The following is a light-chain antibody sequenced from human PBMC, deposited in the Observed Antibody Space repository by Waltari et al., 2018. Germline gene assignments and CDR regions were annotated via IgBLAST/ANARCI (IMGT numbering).Light chain of an antibody. CDR3: QQYNRFSP. Sequence: DTQLSQFPSTLAASVGDRVTITCRAREAINKWLAWYQQKPGKAPKVLIYDASTLQSGVPSRFSGSGSGTEFNLTIDSLQPDDFATYYCQQYNRFSPFGQGTNVEVK. J-gene: IGKJ1*01. CDR1: EAINKW. CDR2: DAS. V-gene: IGKV1-5*01.